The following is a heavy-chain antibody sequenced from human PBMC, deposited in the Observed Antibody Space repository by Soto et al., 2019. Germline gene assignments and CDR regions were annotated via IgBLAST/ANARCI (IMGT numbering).Heavy chain of an antibody. Sequence: EVQLLESGGGLVQPGGSLRLSCAASGFTLSSCVMTWVRQAPGKGLEWVSGIDTGGGGTYYADSVKGRFTISRDNSKNTLYRQMSCLRAEDTAVYYCAIGPEQLVHGVFDYWGQGTLVTVFS. D-gene: IGHD6-6*01. CDR3: AIGPEQLVHGVFDY. CDR2: IDTGGGGT. CDR1: GFTLSSCV. J-gene: IGHJ4*02. V-gene: IGHV3-23*01.